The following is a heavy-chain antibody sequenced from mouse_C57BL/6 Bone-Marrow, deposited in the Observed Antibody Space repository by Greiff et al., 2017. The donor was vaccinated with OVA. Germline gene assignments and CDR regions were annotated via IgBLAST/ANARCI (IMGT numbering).Heavy chain of an antibody. CDR3: TTNGNSVWYCDV. D-gene: IGHD2-1*01. Sequence: EVQLQQSGAELVRPGASVKLSCTASGFNIKDDYMHWVKQRPEQGLEWIGWIDPENGDTEYASKFQGKATITADTSSNTAYLQLSSLTSEDTAVYYCTTNGNSVWYCDVWGTGTTVTVSS. CDR2: IDPENGDT. CDR1: GFNIKDDY. V-gene: IGHV14-4*01. J-gene: IGHJ1*03.